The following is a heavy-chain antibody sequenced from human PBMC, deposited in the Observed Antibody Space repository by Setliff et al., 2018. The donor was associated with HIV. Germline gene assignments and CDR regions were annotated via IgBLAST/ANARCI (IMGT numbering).Heavy chain of an antibody. CDR1: GDSISSSGY. CDR3: ASVAYSGYTYGYYADAFDI. Sequence: HPSETLSLTCTVSGDSISSSGYYWSWVRQIPGMGLEWVSYISSSGSTIYYADSVKGRFTISRDNAKKSLYLQMNSLRAEDTAVYYCASVAYSGYTYGYYADAFDIWGQGTMVTVSS. D-gene: IGHD5-18*01. V-gene: IGHV3-48*03. CDR2: ISSSGSTI. J-gene: IGHJ3*02.